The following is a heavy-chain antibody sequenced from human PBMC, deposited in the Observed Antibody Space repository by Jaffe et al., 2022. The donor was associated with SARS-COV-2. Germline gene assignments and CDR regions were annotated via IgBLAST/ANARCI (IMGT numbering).Heavy chain of an antibody. Sequence: QMQLVQSGPEVKKPGTSVKVSCKASGFTFTSSAVQWVRQARGQRLEWIGWIVVGSGNTNYAQKFQERVTITRDMSTSTAYMELSSLRSEDTAVYYCAADILRGYSGYDPGYWGQGTLVTVSS. CDR3: AADILRGYSGYDPGY. CDR2: IVVGSGNT. J-gene: IGHJ4*02. CDR1: GFTFTSSA. V-gene: IGHV1-58*01. D-gene: IGHD5-12*01.